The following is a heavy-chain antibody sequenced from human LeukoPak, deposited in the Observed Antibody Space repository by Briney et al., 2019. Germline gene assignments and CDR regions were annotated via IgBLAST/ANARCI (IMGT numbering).Heavy chain of an antibody. Sequence: PSETLSLTCSVSGDSIIGYYWGWIRQPPGKGLEWVGNIYYTGNTYYNSSLKSRVTISLDTSKNQFSLKVISMTAADTAAYYCTKSDGYGLIRICGRGTMVTVSS. CDR3: TKSDGYGLIRI. D-gene: IGHD3-10*01. CDR1: GDSIIGYY. J-gene: IGHJ3*02. V-gene: IGHV4-39*07. CDR2: IYYTGNT.